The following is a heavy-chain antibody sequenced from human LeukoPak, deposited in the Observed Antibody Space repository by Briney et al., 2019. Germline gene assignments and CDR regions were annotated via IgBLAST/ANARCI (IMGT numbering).Heavy chain of an antibody. CDR1: GFTFSSYG. CDR2: ISSSSGTI. Sequence: PGGSLRLSCAASGFTFSSYGMNWVRQAPGKGLEWVSYISSSSGTIYYTDSVKGRFTISRDNAKNSLYLEMHSLRAEDTAYYYCARDGRSGWYADYWGQGILVTVSS. CDR3: ARDGRSGWYADY. D-gene: IGHD6-19*01. J-gene: IGHJ4*02. V-gene: IGHV3-48*04.